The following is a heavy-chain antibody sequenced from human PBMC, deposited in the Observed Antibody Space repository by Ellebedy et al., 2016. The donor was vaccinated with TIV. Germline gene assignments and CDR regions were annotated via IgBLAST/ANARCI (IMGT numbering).Heavy chain of an antibody. CDR2: ISYDGSNK. J-gene: IGHJ6*02. D-gene: IGHD3-3*01. V-gene: IGHV3-30*03. CDR3: ARDWLGDFWSGYFEGIRYGMDV. CDR1: GFTFSSYG. Sequence: GESLKISCAVSGFTFSSYGMHWVRQAPGKGLEWVAVISYDGSNKYYADSVKGRFTISRDNSKNTLYLKMNSLRAEDTAVYYCARDWLGDFWSGYFEGIRYGMDVWGQGTTVTVSS.